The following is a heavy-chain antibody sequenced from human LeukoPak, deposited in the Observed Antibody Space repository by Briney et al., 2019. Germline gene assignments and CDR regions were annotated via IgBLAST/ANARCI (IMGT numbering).Heavy chain of an antibody. CDR1: GFTVSSNY. D-gene: IGHD5-18*01. J-gene: IGHJ2*01. V-gene: IGHV3-23*01. CDR2: ISGSGGHT. CDR3: AKDREDSAMISGVFDL. Sequence: GSLRLSCAASGFTVSSNYMSWVRQAPGKGLEWVSGISGSGGHTYNADSVEGRFTISRDNSKNTVSLQLSSLRVEDTAVYFCAKDREDSAMISGVFDLWGRGTLVTVSS.